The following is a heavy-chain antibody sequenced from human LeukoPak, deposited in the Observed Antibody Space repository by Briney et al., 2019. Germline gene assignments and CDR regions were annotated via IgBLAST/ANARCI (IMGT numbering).Heavy chain of an antibody. V-gene: IGHV3-30*02. CDR3: AKDYIVVVPAAIPGNDY. D-gene: IGHD2-2*01. CDR1: GFTFSSYG. Sequence: GGSLRLSCAASGFTFSSYGMHWVRQAPGKGLEWVAFIRYDGSNKYYGDSVKGRFTISRDNSKNTLYLQMNSLRAEDTAVYYCAKDYIVVVPAAIPGNDYWGQGTLVTVSS. CDR2: IRYDGSNK. J-gene: IGHJ4*02.